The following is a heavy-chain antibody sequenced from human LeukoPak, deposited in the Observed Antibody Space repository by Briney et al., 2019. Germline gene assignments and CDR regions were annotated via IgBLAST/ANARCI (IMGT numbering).Heavy chain of an antibody. J-gene: IGHJ3*02. D-gene: IGHD5-12*01. CDR3: ARVDRYSGSTDAFDI. CDR1: GYTFTSYG. V-gene: IGHV1-18*01. CDR2: ISAYNGNT. Sequence: ASVKVSCKASGYTFTSYGISWVRQAPGQRLEWMGWISAYNGNTNYAQKLQGRVTMTTHTSTSTAYMELRSLRSDDTAVYYCARVDRYSGSTDAFDIWGQGTMVTVSS.